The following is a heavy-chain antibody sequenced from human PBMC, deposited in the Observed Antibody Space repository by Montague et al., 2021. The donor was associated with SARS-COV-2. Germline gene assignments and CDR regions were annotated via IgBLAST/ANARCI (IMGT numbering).Heavy chain of an antibody. J-gene: IGHJ4*02. Sequence: SETLSLTCTVSGASMAPFYWSWIRQAPGKGLEWIGYIYYRGFTNYNPSLRRRVTMSVDTSKNQFSLRLSSLTAAATAVYYCARDSGELEPSVYYDEWGRGTLVAVSS. V-gene: IGHV4-59*01. D-gene: IGHD1-1*01. CDR1: GASMAPFY. CDR3: ARDSGELEPSVYYDE. CDR2: IYYRGFT.